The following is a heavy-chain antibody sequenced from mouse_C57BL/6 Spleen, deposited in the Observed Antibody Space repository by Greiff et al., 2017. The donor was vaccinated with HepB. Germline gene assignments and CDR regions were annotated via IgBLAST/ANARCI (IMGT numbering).Heavy chain of an antibody. Sequence: QVHVKQPGAELVKPGASVKVSCKASGYTFTSYWMHWVKQRPGQGLEWIGRIHPSDSDTNYNQKFKGKATLTVDKSSSTAYMQLSSLTSEDSAVYDCAIQANWALFAYWGQGTLVTVSA. V-gene: IGHV1-74*01. CDR3: AIQANWALFAY. J-gene: IGHJ3*01. CDR1: GYTFTSYW. CDR2: IHPSDSDT. D-gene: IGHD4-1*01.